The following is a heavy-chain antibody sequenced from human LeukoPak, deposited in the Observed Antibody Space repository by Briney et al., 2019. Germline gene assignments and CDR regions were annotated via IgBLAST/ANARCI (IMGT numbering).Heavy chain of an antibody. CDR3: ARTIYSSSWYYFDY. Sequence: PGGSLRLSCAASGFTFSSYWMNWVRQAPGKGLEWVANIKQDGTEKLYVDSVKGRSTISRDNAKNSLYLQKNSLRAEDTAVYYCARTIYSSSWYYFDYWGQGTLVTVSS. V-gene: IGHV3-7*01. CDR1: GFTFSSYW. D-gene: IGHD6-13*01. CDR2: IKQDGTEK. J-gene: IGHJ4*02.